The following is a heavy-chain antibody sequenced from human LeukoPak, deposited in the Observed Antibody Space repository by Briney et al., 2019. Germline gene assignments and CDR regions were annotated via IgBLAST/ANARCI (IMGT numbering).Heavy chain of an antibody. CDR2: ISAYIGNT. CDR3: ARDPIVVVPAAIERYFDY. J-gene: IGHJ4*02. Sequence: ASVKVSCKASGYTFTSYGISWVRHATGQGLEWMGWISAYIGNTNYAQKLQARVTMTTDTSTSTAYTELRSPRSDDTAVYYCARDPIVVVPAAIERYFDYWGQGTLVTVSS. D-gene: IGHD2-2*01. V-gene: IGHV1-18*01. CDR1: GYTFTSYG.